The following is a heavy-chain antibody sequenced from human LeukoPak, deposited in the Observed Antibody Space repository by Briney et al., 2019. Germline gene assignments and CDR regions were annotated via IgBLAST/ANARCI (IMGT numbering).Heavy chain of an antibody. V-gene: IGHV3-21*01. CDR3: ARDLVITMVRGVPTFDY. D-gene: IGHD3-10*01. Sequence: PGGSLRLSCAASGFTFSNYAMTWVRQAPGKGLEWVSFISSGSSYIYYADSVKGRFTISRDHAKNSLYLQMNSLRAEDTAVYYCARDLVITMVRGVPTFDYWGQGTLVTVSS. CDR2: ISSGSSYI. J-gene: IGHJ4*02. CDR1: GFTFSNYA.